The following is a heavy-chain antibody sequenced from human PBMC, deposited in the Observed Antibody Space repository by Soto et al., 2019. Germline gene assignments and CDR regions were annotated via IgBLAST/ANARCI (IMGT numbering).Heavy chain of an antibody. Sequence: ITLNESGPTVVSPTETLTLTCRFSGFSLTTSGVGVGWVRQSPGKAPEWLALIYWDDDKRYSESLKSRLTITKDPSKNQVVLTVSNLDPTDTATYYCAHRVLRTVFGLVTTTAIYFDFWGQGTPVAVSS. D-gene: IGHD3-3*01. CDR3: AHRVLRTVFGLVTTTAIYFDF. CDR2: IYWDDDK. V-gene: IGHV2-5*02. CDR1: GFSLTTSGVG. J-gene: IGHJ4*02.